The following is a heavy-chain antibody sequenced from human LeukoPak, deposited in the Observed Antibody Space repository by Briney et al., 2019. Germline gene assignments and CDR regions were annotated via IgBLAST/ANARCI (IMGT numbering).Heavy chain of an antibody. V-gene: IGHV3-21*01. CDR2: ISSSSSYI. D-gene: IGHD2-15*01. CDR3: ARDFLIDCSGGSCSDPGYDY. J-gene: IGHJ4*02. CDR1: GFTFSSYS. Sequence: GGSLRLSCAASGFTFSSYSMNWVRQAPGKGLEWVSSISSSSSYIYYADSVKGRFTISRDNAKNSLYLQMNSLRAEDTAVYYCARDFLIDCSGGSCSDPGYDYWGQGTLVTVSS.